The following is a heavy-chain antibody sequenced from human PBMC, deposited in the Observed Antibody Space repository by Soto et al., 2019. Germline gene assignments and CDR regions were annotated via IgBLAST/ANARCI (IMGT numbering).Heavy chain of an antibody. D-gene: IGHD3-16*02. CDR3: ARGGGMITFGGVIVHDAFDI. J-gene: IGHJ3*02. CDR2: IYPGDSDT. V-gene: IGHV5-51*01. Sequence: PGESLKISCKGSVYSFTSYWIGWVRQMPGKGLEWMGIIYPGDSDTRYSPSFQGRVTISADKSISTAYLQWSSLKASDTAMYYCARGGGMITFGGVIVHDAFDIWGQGTMVTVSS. CDR1: VYSFTSYW.